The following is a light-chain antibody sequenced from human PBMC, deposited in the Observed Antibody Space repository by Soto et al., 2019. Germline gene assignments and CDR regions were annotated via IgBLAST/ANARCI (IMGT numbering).Light chain of an antibody. CDR1: QSVSNNY. CDR2: GAS. V-gene: IGKV3-20*01. Sequence: EIVLTQSPGTLSLSPGERATLSCRDSQSVSNNYLAWYQQKPGQAPRLLIYGASNRATGIPDRFSGSGSGTDFTLTISRLEPEDFAVYYCQQYGSSPITFGQGTRLEIK. J-gene: IGKJ5*01. CDR3: QQYGSSPIT.